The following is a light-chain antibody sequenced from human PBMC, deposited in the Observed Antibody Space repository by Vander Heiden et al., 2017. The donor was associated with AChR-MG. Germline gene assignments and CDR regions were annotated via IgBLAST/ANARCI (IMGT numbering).Light chain of an antibody. CDR1: NLGSKS. CDR2: DDS. CDR3: QVWDSSSDQPGV. J-gene: IGLJ3*02. V-gene: IGLV3-21*03. Sequence: SYVLTQPPSVSVAPGKTARIPCGGNNLGSKSVHWYQQKPGQAPVLVVDDDSDRHSGIPERFSGSNSGNTATLTISRVEAGDEADYYCQVWDSSSDQPGVFGGGTKLTVL.